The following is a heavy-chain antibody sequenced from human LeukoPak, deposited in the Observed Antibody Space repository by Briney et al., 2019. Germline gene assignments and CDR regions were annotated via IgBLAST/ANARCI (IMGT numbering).Heavy chain of an antibody. J-gene: IGHJ5*02. CDR3: ARDSINTVTTSDP. CDR1: GYTFTSYA. V-gene: IGHV1-69*04. Sequence: GASVKVSCKASGYTFTSYAMNWVRQAPGQGLEWMGRIIPILGIANYAQKFQGRVTITADKSTSTAYMELSSLRSEDTAVYYCARDSINTVTTSDPWGQGTLVTVSS. CDR2: IIPILGIA. D-gene: IGHD4-17*01.